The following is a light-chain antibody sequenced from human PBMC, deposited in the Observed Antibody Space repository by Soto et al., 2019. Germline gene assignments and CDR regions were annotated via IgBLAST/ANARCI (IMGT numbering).Light chain of an antibody. CDR1: HYVSSS. Sequence: IQMTQSPSTLSASVGDRVTITCRASHYVSSSLAWYQQKPGKAPKLLIYKTSILESGVPSRFSGSASGPEFTLSISSLQPDDFATYWCQQYNTYPWTFGQGTKWIS. J-gene: IGKJ1*01. CDR3: QQYNTYPWT. V-gene: IGKV1-5*03. CDR2: KTS.